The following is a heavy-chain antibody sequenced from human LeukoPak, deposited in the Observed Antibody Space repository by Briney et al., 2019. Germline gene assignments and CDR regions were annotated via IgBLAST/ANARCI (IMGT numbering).Heavy chain of an antibody. V-gene: IGHV4-39*01. CDR2: IFYTGST. CDR3: ARQCSGGTCYSDFDY. J-gene: IGHJ4*02. D-gene: IGHD2-15*01. Sequence: PSETLSLTCTVSGGSISSSGYYWGWIRQPPGKGLEWIGSIFYTGSTYYNPSLKSRVTISVDTSKNQFSLKLNSVTAADTAVYYCARQCSGGTCYSDFDYWGQGTLVTVSS. CDR1: GGSISSSGYY.